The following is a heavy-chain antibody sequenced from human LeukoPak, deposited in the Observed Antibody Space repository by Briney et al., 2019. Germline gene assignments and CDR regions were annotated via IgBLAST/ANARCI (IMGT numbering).Heavy chain of an antibody. J-gene: IGHJ4*01. CDR1: GFTFSTRT. Sequence: PGGSLRLSCAASGFTFSTRTMNWVRQAPGKGLEWLSSIGRTSRDKYYADSVKGRFTISRDNADYSLYLQMNSLRAEDTAVYYCVGGDRREDWGHGTLVTVSS. V-gene: IGHV3-21*01. CDR3: VGGDRRED. CDR2: IGRTSRDK.